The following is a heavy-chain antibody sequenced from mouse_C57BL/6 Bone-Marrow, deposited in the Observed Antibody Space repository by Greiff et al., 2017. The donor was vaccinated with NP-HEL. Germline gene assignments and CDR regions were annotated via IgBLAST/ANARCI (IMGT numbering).Heavy chain of an antibody. D-gene: IGHD3-2*02. CDR3: ARNQGTAQATFDY. CDR1: GFSLTSYA. J-gene: IGHJ2*01. CDR2: IWTGGGT. Sequence: VQLQQSGPGLVAPSQSLSITCTVSGFSLTSYAISWVRQPPGKGLEWLGVIWTGGGTNYNSALKSRLSISKDNSKSQVFLKMNSLQTDDTARYYCARNQGTAQATFDYWGQGTTLTVSS. V-gene: IGHV2-9-1*01.